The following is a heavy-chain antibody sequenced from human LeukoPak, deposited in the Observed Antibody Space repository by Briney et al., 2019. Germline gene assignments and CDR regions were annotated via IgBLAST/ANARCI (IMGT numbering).Heavy chain of an antibody. CDR2: ISYSGST. J-gene: IGHJ4*02. Sequence: SETLSLTCTVSGGSISSSGYYWGWIRQPPGKGLEWMGSISYSGSTYYHPSLKSRVTISQDTSKNQFSLKLSSVTAADTAVCYCARDGGNFDVDYWGQGTLVTVSS. V-gene: IGHV4-39*07. CDR3: ARDGGNFDVDY. CDR1: GGSISSSGYY. D-gene: IGHD3-9*01.